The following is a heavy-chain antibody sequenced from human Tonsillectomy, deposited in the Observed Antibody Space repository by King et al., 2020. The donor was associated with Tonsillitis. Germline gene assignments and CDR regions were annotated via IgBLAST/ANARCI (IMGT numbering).Heavy chain of an antibody. D-gene: IGHD4-11*01. J-gene: IGHJ4*02. CDR1: GFTFSSYG. CDR3: AKGYSSFDY. V-gene: IGHV3-30*02. CDR2: IRYDGSNK. Sequence: QLVQSGGGVVQPGGSLRLSCAASGFTFSSYGMHWVRQAPGKGLEWVAFIRYDGSNKYYADSVKGGFTISRDNSKNTLYLQMNSLRAEDTAVYYCAKGYSSFDYWGQGTLVTVSS.